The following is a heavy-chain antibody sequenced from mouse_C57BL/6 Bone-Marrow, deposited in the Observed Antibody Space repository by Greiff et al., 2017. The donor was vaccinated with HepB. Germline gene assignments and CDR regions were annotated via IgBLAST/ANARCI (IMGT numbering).Heavy chain of an antibody. CDR3: ARHVRQLRPDYYAMDY. J-gene: IGHJ4*01. D-gene: IGHD3-2*02. V-gene: IGHV5-12*01. Sequence: EVHLVESGGGLVQPGGSLKLSCAASGFTFSDYYMYWVRQTPEKRLEWVAYISNGGGSTYYPDTVKGRFTISRDNAKNTLYLQMRRLKSEDTAMYYCARHVRQLRPDYYAMDYWGQGTSVTVS. CDR2: ISNGGGST. CDR1: GFTFSDYY.